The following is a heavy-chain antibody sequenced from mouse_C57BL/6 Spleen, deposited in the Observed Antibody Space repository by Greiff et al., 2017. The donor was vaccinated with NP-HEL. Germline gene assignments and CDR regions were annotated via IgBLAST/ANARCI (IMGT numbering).Heavy chain of an antibody. V-gene: IGHV1-76*01. D-gene: IGHD3-2*02. J-gene: IGHJ2*01. CDR1: GYTFTDYY. CDR3: ATAQLRLYYFDY. Sequence: QVHVKQSGAELVRPGASVKLSCKASGYTFTDYYINWVKQRPGQGLEWIARIYPGSGNTYYNEKFKGKATLTAEKSSSTAYMQLSSLTSEDSAVYFCATAQLRLYYFDYWGQGTTLTVSS. CDR2: IYPGSGNT.